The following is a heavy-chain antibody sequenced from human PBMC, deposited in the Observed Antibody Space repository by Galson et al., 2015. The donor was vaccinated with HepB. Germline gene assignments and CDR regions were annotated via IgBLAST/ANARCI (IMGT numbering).Heavy chain of an antibody. CDR1: GFTFSDYY. CDR2: ISNSNSNI. CDR3: ARGLRGYGSGNYYTWFDP. D-gene: IGHD3-10*01. J-gene: IGHJ5*02. Sequence: SLRLSCAASGFTFSDYYMSWIRQGPGKGLEWVSYISNSNSNINYADSVEGRFTISRDNAKNSLYLQMNSLRAEDTAVYYCARGLRGYGSGNYYTWFDPWGQGTLVTVSS. V-gene: IGHV3-11*05.